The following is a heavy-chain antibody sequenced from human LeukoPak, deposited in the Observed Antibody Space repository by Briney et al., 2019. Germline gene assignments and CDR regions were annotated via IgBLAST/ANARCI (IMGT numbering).Heavy chain of an antibody. D-gene: IGHD4-17*01. CDR3: ARVAPYGDYDDY. CDR1: GYTFTGYH. CDR2: INPHGDGT. J-gene: IGHJ4*02. V-gene: IGHV1-2*02. Sequence: ASVKVSCKASGYTFTGYHMHWVRQAPGQGLEWMGWINPHGDGTNYAQKFQGRVTMTRDTSISTAYMELSRLRSDNTAVYYCARVAPYGDYDDYCGQGTLVTVSS.